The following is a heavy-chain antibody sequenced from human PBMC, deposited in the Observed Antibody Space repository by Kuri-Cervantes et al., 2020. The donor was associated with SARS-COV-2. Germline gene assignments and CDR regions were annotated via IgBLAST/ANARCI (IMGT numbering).Heavy chain of an antibody. J-gene: IGHJ3*02. CDR3: GCDRGYRGYDHAFDI. CDR2: IIPIFGTA. Sequence: SSVKVSRKSSGYTFTSYGISWVRQAPGQGLEWMGGIIPIFGTANYAQKFQGRVTITPDKPTSTAYMELSSLRSEDTAVYYCGCDRGYRGYDHAFDIWGQGTMVTVSS. CDR1: GYTFTSYG. D-gene: IGHD5-12*01. V-gene: IGHV1-69*06.